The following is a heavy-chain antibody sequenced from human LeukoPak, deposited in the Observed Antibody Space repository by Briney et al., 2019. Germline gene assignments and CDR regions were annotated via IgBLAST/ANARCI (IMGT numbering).Heavy chain of an antibody. D-gene: IGHD2-21*01. CDR1: GFSFSNFG. J-gene: IGHJ4*02. CDR2: VEKDGSYA. CDR3: ANIPNSFVPDY. Sequence: GSLRLSCAASGFSFSNFGMHWVRQAPGKGLEWVAFVEKDGSYAKYGDSVKGRFTISRDNSKNTLYLQMNSLRVEDTAVYYCANIPNSFVPDYWGQGSLVTVSS. V-gene: IGHV3-30*02.